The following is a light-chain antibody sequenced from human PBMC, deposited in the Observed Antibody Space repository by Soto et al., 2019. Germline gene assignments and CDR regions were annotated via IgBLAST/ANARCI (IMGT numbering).Light chain of an antibody. Sequence: QSVLTQSHSASAVLRASVKLTCSLRSGRSNYDIAWHQLLPEKGPRFLMWTNSDGYHMRGEGIPDCFAGSISGAERYLTISSLQSEEEAYYYCQTWRTDIAVCVGGTKLTVL. CDR3: QTWRTDIAV. CDR2: TNSDGYH. V-gene: IGLV4-69*01. J-gene: IGLJ3*02. CDR1: SGRSNYD.